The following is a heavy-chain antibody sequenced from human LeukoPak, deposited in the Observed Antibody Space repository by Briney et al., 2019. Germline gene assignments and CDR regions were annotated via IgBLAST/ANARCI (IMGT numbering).Heavy chain of an antibody. Sequence: GGSLRLSCTAPGFIVTNNYINWVRQAPGKGLEWVSLVYSGGSTYYADSVKGRFTISRDNSRNMVYLQMNSLRAEDTAMYYCARDPPAVLIDTYGWGQGTLVTVSS. CDR2: VYSGGST. V-gene: IGHV3-66*01. CDR3: ARDPPAVLIDTYG. CDR1: GFIVTNNY. D-gene: IGHD2-8*01. J-gene: IGHJ4*02.